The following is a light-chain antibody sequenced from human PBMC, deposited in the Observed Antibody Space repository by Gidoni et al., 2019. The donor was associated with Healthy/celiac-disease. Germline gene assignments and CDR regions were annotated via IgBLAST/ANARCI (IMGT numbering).Light chain of an antibody. CDR3: QQYNNWPPLT. J-gene: IGKJ4*01. V-gene: IGKV3-15*01. Sequence: EIVMTQSPATLSVSPGERATLSCRASQSVSSTLAWYQQKPGQAPRLLIYGASTRATGIPARCSGSGSGTEFTLTISSLQSEDFAVYYCQQYNNWPPLTFGGXTKVEIK. CDR1: QSVSST. CDR2: GAS.